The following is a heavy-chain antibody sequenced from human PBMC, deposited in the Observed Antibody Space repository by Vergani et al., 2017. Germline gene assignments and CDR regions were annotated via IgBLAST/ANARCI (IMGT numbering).Heavy chain of an antibody. CDR3: AREWPLLGIPYYYYYRDV. D-gene: IGHD7-27*01. Sequence: VQLVESGGGLVQPGRSLRLSCAASGFTFSDYYMSWIRQAPGKGLEWVSYISSRGSTIYYADSVKGRFTISSDNAKNSLYLQMNSLRAEDTAVYYCAREWPLLGIPYYYYYRDVWGKGTTVTVSS. V-gene: IGHV3-11*01. CDR2: ISSRGSTI. CDR1: GFTFSDYY. J-gene: IGHJ6*03.